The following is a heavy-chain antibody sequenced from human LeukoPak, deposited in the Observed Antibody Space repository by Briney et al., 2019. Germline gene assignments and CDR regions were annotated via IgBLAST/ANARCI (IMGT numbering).Heavy chain of an antibody. V-gene: IGHV2-5*02. J-gene: IGHJ3*02. D-gene: IGHD3-10*01. CDR1: GFSLSTSGVG. CDR3: AQVGSWDAFDI. Sequence: ESGPTLLKPPQPLTLTCTFSGFSLSTSGVGVGWIRQPPGKALEWLALIYWDDDKRYSPSLKSRLTITKDTSKNQVVLTMTNMDPVDTATYYCAQVGSWDAFDIWGQGTMVTVSS. CDR2: IYWDDDK.